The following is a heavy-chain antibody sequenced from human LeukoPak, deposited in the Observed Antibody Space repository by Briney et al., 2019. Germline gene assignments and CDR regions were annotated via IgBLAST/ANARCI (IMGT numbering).Heavy chain of an antibody. Sequence: GESLKISCKGSGYRFTNYWIAWVRQMPGKGLEWMGIIYPGDSDTRYSPSFQGQVTISADKSISTAYLQWSSLKASDTAMYYCATSSSWYRYGMDVWGQGTTVTVSS. D-gene: IGHD6-13*01. CDR3: ATSSSWYRYGMDV. J-gene: IGHJ6*02. V-gene: IGHV5-51*01. CDR1: GYRFTNYW. CDR2: IYPGDSDT.